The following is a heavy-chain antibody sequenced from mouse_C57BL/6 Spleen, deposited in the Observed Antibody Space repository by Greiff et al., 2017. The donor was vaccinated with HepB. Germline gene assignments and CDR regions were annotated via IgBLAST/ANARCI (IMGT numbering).Heavy chain of an antibody. CDR1: GFNIKNTY. CDR3: ARRERGSSSFWYFDV. V-gene: IGHV14-3*01. J-gene: IGHJ1*03. Sequence: VQLQQSVAELVRPGASVKLSCTASGFNIKNTYMHWVKQRPEQGLEWIGRIDPANGNTKYAPKFQGKATITADTSSNTAYLQLSSLTSEDTAIYYCARRERGSSSFWYFDVWGTGTTVTVSS. CDR2: IDPANGNT. D-gene: IGHD1-1*01.